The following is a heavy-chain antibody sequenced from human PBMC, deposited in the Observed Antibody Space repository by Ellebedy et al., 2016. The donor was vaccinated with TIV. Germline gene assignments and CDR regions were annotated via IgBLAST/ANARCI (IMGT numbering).Heavy chain of an antibody. CDR1: GFTFSSYA. Sequence: GESLKISCAASGFTFSSYAMSWVRQAPGKGLEWVSGISGSGGSTYYADSVKGRFTISRDNSKNTLYLQMNSLRAEDTAVYYCAYCTNGVCYSYSSSWYGAFDIWGQGTMVTVSS. J-gene: IGHJ3*02. CDR2: ISGSGGST. D-gene: IGHD2-8*01. V-gene: IGHV3-23*01. CDR3: AYCTNGVCYSYSSSWYGAFDI.